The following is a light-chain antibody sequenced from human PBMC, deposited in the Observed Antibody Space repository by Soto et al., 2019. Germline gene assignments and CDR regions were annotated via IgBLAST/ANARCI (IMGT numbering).Light chain of an antibody. J-gene: IGLJ3*02. Sequence: QSALTQPASVSGSPGQSITISCTGTSSDVGGYNYVSWYQQHPGKAPKLMIYEVSNRPSGVSNRFSGSKSGNTASLTISGLQDEDEADYYCSSYTSRSTRVFGGGTKRTFL. V-gene: IGLV2-14*01. CDR3: SSYTSRSTRV. CDR1: SSDVGGYNY. CDR2: EVS.